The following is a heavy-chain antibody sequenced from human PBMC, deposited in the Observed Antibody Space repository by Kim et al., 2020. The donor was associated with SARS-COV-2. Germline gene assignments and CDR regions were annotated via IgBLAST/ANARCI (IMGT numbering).Heavy chain of an antibody. J-gene: IGHJ2*01. CDR1: GFTFSSYS. Sequence: GGSLRLSCAASGFTFSSYSMNWVRQAPGKGLEWVSYISSSSSTIYYADSVKGRFTISRDNAKNSLYLQMNSLRDEDTAVYYCARDPRNGWYIWYFDLWGRGTLVTVSS. D-gene: IGHD6-19*01. CDR3: ARDPRNGWYIWYFDL. V-gene: IGHV3-48*02. CDR2: ISSSSSTI.